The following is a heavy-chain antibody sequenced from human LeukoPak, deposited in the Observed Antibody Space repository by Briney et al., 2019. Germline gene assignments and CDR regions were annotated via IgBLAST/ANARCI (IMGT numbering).Heavy chain of an antibody. V-gene: IGHV1-69*13. CDR1: GGTSSSYA. D-gene: IGHD5-12*01. J-gene: IGHJ4*02. CDR2: IIPIFGTA. Sequence: GASVTVSFKASGGTSSSYAISWVRQAPGQGLEWMGGIIPIFGTANYAQKFQGRVTITADESTSTAYMELSSLRSEDTAVYYCARDAPRPSGTVATPRLDYWGQGTLVTVSS. CDR3: ARDAPRPSGTVATPRLDY.